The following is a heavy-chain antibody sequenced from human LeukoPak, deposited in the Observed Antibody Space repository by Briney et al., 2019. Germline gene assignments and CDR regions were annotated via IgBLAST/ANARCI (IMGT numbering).Heavy chain of an antibody. J-gene: IGHJ5*02. V-gene: IGHV1-24*01. CDR1: GYTLTELS. D-gene: IGHD6-19*01. CDR3: ATGGSGWYDWFDP. CDR2: FDPEDGET. Sequence: SVKVSCKVSGYTLTELSMHWVRQAPGKGLEWMGGFDPEDGETIYAQKFQGRVTMTEDTSTDTAYMELSSLRSEDTAVYYCATGGSGWYDWFDPWGQATLVTVSS.